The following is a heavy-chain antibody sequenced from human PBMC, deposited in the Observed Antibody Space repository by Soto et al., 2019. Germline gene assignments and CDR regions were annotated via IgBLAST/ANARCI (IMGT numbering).Heavy chain of an antibody. Sequence: PGGSLRLSCKASGFTFSGSAMHWVRQASGKGLEWVGRIRSKANSYATAYAASVKGRFTISRDDSKNTAYLQMNSLKTEDTAVYYCTRQGITMVRGVIITYAFDIWGQGTMVTVSS. D-gene: IGHD3-10*01. CDR1: GFTFSGSA. CDR2: IRSKANSYAT. V-gene: IGHV3-73*01. J-gene: IGHJ3*02. CDR3: TRQGITMVRGVIITYAFDI.